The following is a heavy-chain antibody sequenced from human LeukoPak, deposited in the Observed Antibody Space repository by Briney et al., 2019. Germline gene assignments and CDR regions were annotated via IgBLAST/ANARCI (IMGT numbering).Heavy chain of an antibody. J-gene: IGHJ3*02. D-gene: IGHD5-12*01. V-gene: IGHV3-30*18. CDR3: AKDIVSGYSGYLTTFDI. CDR1: GFTFSSYG. Sequence: GGSLRLSCAASGFTFSSYGVHWVRQAPGKGLEWVAVISYDGGTKYYGDSVKGRFTISRDNSKNTLYLQMSSLRAEDTAVYYCAKDIVSGYSGYLTTFDIWGQGTMVTVSS. CDR2: ISYDGGTK.